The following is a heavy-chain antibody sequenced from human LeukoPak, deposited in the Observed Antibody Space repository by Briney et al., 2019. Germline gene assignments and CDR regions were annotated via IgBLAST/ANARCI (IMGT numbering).Heavy chain of an antibody. CDR1: GFTFDDYA. CDR3: ARFGNYDFWSGYDAFDI. CDR2: ISWDGGST. V-gene: IGHV3-43D*03. Sequence: GGSLRLSCAASGFTFDDYAMHWVRQAPGKGLEWVSLISWDGGSTYYADSVKGRFTISRDNSKNSLYLQMNSLRAEDTALYYCARFGNYDFWSGYDAFDIWGQGTMVTVSS. D-gene: IGHD3-3*01. J-gene: IGHJ3*02.